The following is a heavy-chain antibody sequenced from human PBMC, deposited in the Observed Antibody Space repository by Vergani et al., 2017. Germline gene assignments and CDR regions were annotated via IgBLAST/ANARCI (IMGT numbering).Heavy chain of an antibody. Sequence: EVQLLQSGGGVIQPGGSLRLSCVASGFTFSNSAMSWVRQTSGKGLGWVSAISGHGDRIYYADSVKGRFTISRDNSKNTVYLQMNSLKAEDRATYYCAREERSNTAPCVGDWGQGTRVTV. J-gene: IGHJ4*02. V-gene: IGHV3-23*01. CDR3: AREERSNTAPCVGD. D-gene: IGHD2/OR15-2a*01. CDR2: ISGHGDRI. CDR1: GFTFSNSA.